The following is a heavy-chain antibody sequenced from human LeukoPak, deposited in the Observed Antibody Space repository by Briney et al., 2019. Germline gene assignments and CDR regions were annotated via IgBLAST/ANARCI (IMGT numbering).Heavy chain of an antibody. J-gene: IGHJ3*02. CDR2: ISSSSSYI. CDR1: GFTFSSCS. D-gene: IGHD6-13*01. CDR3: ARDSDGIAAAGIDAFDI. V-gene: IGHV3-21*01. Sequence: GGSLRLSCAASGFTFSSCSMNWVRQAPGKGLEWVSSISSSSSYIYYADSVKGRFTISRDNAKNSLYLQMNSLRAEDTAVYYCARDSDGIAAAGIDAFDIWGQGTMVTVSS.